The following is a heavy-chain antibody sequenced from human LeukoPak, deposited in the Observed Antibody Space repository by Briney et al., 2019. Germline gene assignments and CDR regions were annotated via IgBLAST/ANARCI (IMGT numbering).Heavy chain of an antibody. J-gene: IGHJ4*02. CDR3: ARVAPWELYFDY. CDR2: ISAYNGNT. V-gene: IGHV1-18*01. D-gene: IGHD1-26*01. Sequence: ASVKVSCKASGYTFTSYGISWVRQAPGQGLEWMGWISAYNGNTNYAQKLQGRVTMTTDTSTGTAYIELRSLRSDDTAVYYCARVAPWELYFDYWGQGTLVTVSS. CDR1: GYTFTSYG.